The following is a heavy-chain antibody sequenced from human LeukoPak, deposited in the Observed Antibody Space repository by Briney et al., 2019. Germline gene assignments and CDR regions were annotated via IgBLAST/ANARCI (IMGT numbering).Heavy chain of an antibody. CDR1: GGSISSYY. V-gene: IGHV4-59*12. J-gene: IGHJ3*02. CDR2: IYYSGST. D-gene: IGHD4-23*01. Sequence: SETLSLTCTVSGGSISSYYWSWIRQPPGKGLEWIGYIYYSGSTNYNPSLKSRVTISVDTSKNQFSLKLSSVTAADTAVYYCARDGRYGGNSGAFDIWGQGTMVTVSS. CDR3: ARDGRYGGNSGAFDI.